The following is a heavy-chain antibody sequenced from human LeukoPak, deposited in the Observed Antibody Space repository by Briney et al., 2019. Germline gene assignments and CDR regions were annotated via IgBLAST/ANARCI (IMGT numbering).Heavy chain of an antibody. CDR3: ARRVSGSGWYSY. CDR1: GGSISSSSYY. V-gene: IGHV4-39*01. D-gene: IGHD6-19*01. J-gene: IGHJ4*02. CDR2: IYYSGRT. Sequence: SETLSLTCTVSGGSISSSSYYWGWIRQPPGKGLEWIGSIYYSGRTYYNPSLKSRVTISVDTSKNQFSLKLSSVTAADTAVYYCARRVSGSGWYSYWGQGTLVTVSS.